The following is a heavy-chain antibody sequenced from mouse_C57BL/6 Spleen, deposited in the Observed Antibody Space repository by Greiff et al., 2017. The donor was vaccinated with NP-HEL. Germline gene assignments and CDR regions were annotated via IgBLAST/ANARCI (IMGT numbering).Heavy chain of an antibody. J-gene: IGHJ1*03. D-gene: IGHD1-1*01. Sequence: EVKLVESGGDLVKPGGSLKLSCAASGFTFSSYGMSWVRQTPDKRLEWVATISSGGSYTYYPDSVKGRFTISRDNAKNTLYLQMSSLKSEDTAMYYCARRTTVVVNWYFDVWGTGTTVTVSS. V-gene: IGHV5-6*01. CDR1: GFTFSSYG. CDR3: ARRTTVVVNWYFDV. CDR2: ISSGGSYT.